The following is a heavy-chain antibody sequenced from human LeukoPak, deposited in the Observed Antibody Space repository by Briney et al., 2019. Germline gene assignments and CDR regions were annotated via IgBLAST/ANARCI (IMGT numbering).Heavy chain of an antibody. D-gene: IGHD6-13*01. CDR2: INPSGGRT. CDR3: ARGVFPYYFDY. CDR1: GYTFTDHY. V-gene: IGHV1-46*01. Sequence: ASVKVSCKASGYTFTDHYMHWVRQAPGQGLEWMGIINPSGGRTTHAQKFQGRVTMTRDTSTSTVYMELRSLRSEDTAVYYCARGVFPYYFDYWGQGTLVTVSS. J-gene: IGHJ4*02.